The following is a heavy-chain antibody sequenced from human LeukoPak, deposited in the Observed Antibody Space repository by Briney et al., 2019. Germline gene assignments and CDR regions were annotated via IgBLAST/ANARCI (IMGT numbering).Heavy chain of an antibody. Sequence: GGSLRLSCAASGFTFSSYAMSWVRQAPGKGLEWVAVISYDGSNKYYADSVKGRFTISRDNSKNTLYLQMNSLRAEDTAVYYCARSIVVVSYFDYWGQGTLVTVSS. CDR1: GFTFSSYA. CDR2: ISYDGSNK. D-gene: IGHD3-22*01. CDR3: ARSIVVVSYFDY. V-gene: IGHV3-30-3*01. J-gene: IGHJ4*02.